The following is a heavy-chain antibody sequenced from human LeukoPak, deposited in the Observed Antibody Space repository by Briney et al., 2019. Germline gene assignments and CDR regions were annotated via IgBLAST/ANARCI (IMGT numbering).Heavy chain of an antibody. V-gene: IGHV3-48*03. Sequence: GGSLRLSCAASGFTFSSYEMNWVRQAPGKGLEWVSYISSSGSTIYYADSVKGRFTISRDNAKNSLYLQMNSLRAEDTAVYYCAKDFYYDSGSYWVFDYWGQGTLVTVSS. CDR1: GFTFSSYE. J-gene: IGHJ4*02. CDR3: AKDFYYDSGSYWVFDY. CDR2: ISSSGSTI. D-gene: IGHD3-10*01.